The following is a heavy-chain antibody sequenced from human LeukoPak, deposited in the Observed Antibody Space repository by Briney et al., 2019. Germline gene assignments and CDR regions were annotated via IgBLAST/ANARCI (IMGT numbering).Heavy chain of an antibody. V-gene: IGHV3-30*02. D-gene: IGHD2/OR15-2a*01. CDR1: GFTFSSYG. Sequence: GGSLRLSCAASGFTFSSYGMHWVRQAPGKGLEWVAFIRYDGSNKYYADSVKGRFTISRDNSKNTLYLQMNSLRAEDTAVYYCAREYYRDFDYWGQGSLVTVSS. J-gene: IGHJ4*02. CDR2: IRYDGSNK. CDR3: AREYYRDFDY.